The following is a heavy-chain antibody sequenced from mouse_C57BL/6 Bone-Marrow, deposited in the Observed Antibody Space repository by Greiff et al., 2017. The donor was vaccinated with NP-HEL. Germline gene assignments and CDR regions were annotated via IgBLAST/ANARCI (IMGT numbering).Heavy chain of an antibody. CDR2: IDPENGDT. CDR3: TKYSPDGYYLYWDY. D-gene: IGHD2-3*01. J-gene: IGHJ2*01. Sequence: EVQLQQSGAELVRPGASVKLSCTASGFNIKDDYMHWVKQRPEQGLEWIGWIDPENGDTEYASKFQGKATITADTSSNTAYLQLSSLTSEDTAVYSCTKYSPDGYYLYWDYWGQGTTLTVSS. CDR1: GFNIKDDY. V-gene: IGHV14-4*01.